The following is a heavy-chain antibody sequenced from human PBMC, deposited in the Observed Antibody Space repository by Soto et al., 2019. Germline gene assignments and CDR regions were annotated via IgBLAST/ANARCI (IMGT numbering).Heavy chain of an antibody. J-gene: IGHJ4*02. V-gene: IGHV3-66*01. CDR3: ARSENQHYYDSSGYSY. CDR1: GFTVSSNY. CDR2: IYSGGST. Sequence: EVQLVESGGGLVQPGGSLRLSCAASGFTVSSNYMSWVRQAPGKGLEWVSVIYSGGSTYYADSVKGRFTISRDNSKNTLYLQMHSLRPEDTAVYYCARSENQHYYDSSGYSYWGQGTLVTVSS. D-gene: IGHD3-22*01.